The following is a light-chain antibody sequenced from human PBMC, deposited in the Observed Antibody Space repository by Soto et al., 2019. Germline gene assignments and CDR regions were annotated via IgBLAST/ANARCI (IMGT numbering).Light chain of an antibody. J-gene: IGKJ1*01. CDR3: QQYNNWPPWT. Sequence: EIVMTQSPATLSVYPGERATLSCRASQSVSSNLAWYQQKPGQAPRLLLYRASTRATGLPARLSGSGFGTEFSLTISSLQSEDFAVYYCQQYNNWPPWTFGQGTKVEIK. CDR2: RAS. CDR1: QSVSSN. V-gene: IGKV3-15*01.